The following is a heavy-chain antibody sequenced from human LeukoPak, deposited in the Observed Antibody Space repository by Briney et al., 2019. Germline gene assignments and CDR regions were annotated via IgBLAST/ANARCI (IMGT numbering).Heavy chain of an antibody. Sequence: GGSLRLSCAASGFTFSNYWMHWVRQAPGKGLVWVSRINSDGINTSYADSVKGRFTISRDNAKNSLYLQMNSLRAEDTAVYYCAELGITMIGGIWGKGTTVTISS. J-gene: IGHJ6*04. CDR2: INSDGINT. CDR3: AELGITMIGGI. V-gene: IGHV3-74*01. CDR1: GFTFSNYW. D-gene: IGHD3-10*02.